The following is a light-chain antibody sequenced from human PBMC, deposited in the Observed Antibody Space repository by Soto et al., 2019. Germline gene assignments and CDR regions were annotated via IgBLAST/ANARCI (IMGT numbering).Light chain of an antibody. J-gene: IGKJ4*01. CDR3: QRYNNWPLT. CDR1: QGIGDT. Sequence: EVVMTQSPATLSVSPGEGATLSCRASQGIGDTLAWYQHKPGQTPRLLLYDTSTRATGVPATVSGSSSGTDFTLNINSLPSEDFAVYYCQRYNNWPLTFGGGTKVESK. CDR2: DTS. V-gene: IGKV3-15*01.